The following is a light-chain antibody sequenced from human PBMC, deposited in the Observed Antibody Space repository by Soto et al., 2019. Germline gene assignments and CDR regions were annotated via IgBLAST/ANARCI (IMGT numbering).Light chain of an antibody. J-gene: IGKJ5*01. CDR3: QQSYSTPSIT. Sequence: DIQMTQSPSSLSASVGDRVTITCRASQSIRSYLSWYQQKPGKAPKLLIYAASSLQSGFPPRFSGSGSATDFSLTIRSLQPEYFAIYYCQQSYSTPSITFGQGTRLQIK. CDR1: QSIRSY. V-gene: IGKV1-39*01. CDR2: AAS.